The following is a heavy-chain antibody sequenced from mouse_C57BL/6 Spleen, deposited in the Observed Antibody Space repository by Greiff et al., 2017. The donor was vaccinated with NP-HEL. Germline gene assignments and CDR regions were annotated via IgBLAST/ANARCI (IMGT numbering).Heavy chain of an antibody. Sequence: QVQLQQPGAELVMPGASVKLSCKASGYTFTSYWMHWVKQRPGQGLEWIGEIDPSDSYTNYNQKFKGKSTLTVDKSSSTAYMQLSSLTSEDSAVYYCARGAYYDYDPYYFDYWGQGTTLTVSS. CDR3: ARGAYYDYDPYYFDY. CDR2: IDPSDSYT. D-gene: IGHD2-4*01. J-gene: IGHJ2*01. V-gene: IGHV1-69*01. CDR1: GYTFTSYW.